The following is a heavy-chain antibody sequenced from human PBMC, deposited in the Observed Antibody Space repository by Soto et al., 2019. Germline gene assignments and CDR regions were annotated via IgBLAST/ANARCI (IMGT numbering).Heavy chain of an antibody. CDR3: ARDSTTWFPYYGIDV. CDR2: VSDSGRT. J-gene: IGHJ6*02. D-gene: IGHD2-2*01. V-gene: IGHV4-59*01. CDR1: GGSIDYYY. Sequence: LSLTCAVPGGSIDYYYWSWIRQPPGKGLEWIGDVSDSGRTNYNPSLRSRVTISVDTSKNQFSLRLNSVTAADTAVYYCARDSTTWFPYYGIDVWGQGTTVTVSS.